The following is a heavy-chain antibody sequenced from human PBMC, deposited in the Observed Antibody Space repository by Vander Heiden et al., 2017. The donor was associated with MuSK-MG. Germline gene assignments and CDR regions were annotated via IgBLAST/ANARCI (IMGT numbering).Heavy chain of an antibody. V-gene: IGHV1-8*01. CDR3: ARTDYNILTGFSA. CDR2: MNPNSGNT. CDR1: GYTFTSFD. Sequence: QVQLVQSGAEVKKPGASVQVSCQASGYTFTSFDTNWVRQATGQGLEWMGWMNPNSGNTGYAQKFQGRVTMTRNTAIRTAYMELSSLRSEDTAVYYCARTDYNILTGFSAWGQGTPVTVSS. J-gene: IGHJ4*02. D-gene: IGHD3-9*01.